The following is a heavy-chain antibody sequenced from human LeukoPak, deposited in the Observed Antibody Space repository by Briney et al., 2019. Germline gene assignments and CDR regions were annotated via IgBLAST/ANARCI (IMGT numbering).Heavy chain of an antibody. D-gene: IGHD3-22*01. V-gene: IGHV1-8*03. CDR3: ARGIPINYHDSSGYDY. CDR2: MNPNSGNT. CDR1: GYTFTSYD. J-gene: IGHJ4*02. Sequence: ASVKVSCKASGYTFTSYDINWVRHATGQGLEWIGWMNPNSGNTGYAQKFQGRVTITRNTSISTAYMELSSLRSEDTAVYYCARGIPINYHDSSGYDYWGQGTLVTVSS.